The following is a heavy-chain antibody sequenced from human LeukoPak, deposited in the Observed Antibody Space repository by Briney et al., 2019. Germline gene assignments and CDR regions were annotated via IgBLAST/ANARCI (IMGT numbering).Heavy chain of an antibody. V-gene: IGHV3-21*01. D-gene: IGHD3-10*01. CDR1: GFTFRSHS. CDR2: LCSSSTYT. Sequence: GGALRLFCGASGFTFRSHSIKLVRAAPGGGVGWGSGLCSSSTYTKYADSVKGRFTISRDNAKTSVYLQMDSLRAEDTAVYYCAKVGTGNQYGSGDFDLWGQGILVTVSS. J-gene: IGHJ4*02. CDR3: AKVGTGNQYGSGDFDL.